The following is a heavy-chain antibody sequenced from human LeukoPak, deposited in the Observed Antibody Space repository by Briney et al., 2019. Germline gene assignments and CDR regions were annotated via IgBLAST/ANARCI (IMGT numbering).Heavy chain of an antibody. CDR1: GDSITNGNHY. V-gene: IGHV4-39*02. D-gene: IGHD4-11*01. J-gene: IGHJ4*02. CDR3: ARELYSNYGVIDY. Sequence: SETLSLTCTVSGDSITNGNHYSGWIRQSPGKGLEWIGSIYYSAATYYNPPLRSRVTVSLDTSKNQFSLKVNSVTAADTAVYYCARELYSNYGVIDYWGQGILVTVSS. CDR2: IYYSAAT.